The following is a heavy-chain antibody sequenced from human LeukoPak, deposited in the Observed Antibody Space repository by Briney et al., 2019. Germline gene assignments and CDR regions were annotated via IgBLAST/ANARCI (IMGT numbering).Heavy chain of an antibody. CDR1: GGSISSYY. CDR2: IYYSGST. V-gene: IGHV4-59*12. Sequence: SETLSLTCTVSGGSISSYYWSWIRQPPGKGLEWIGYIYYSGSTNYNPSLKSRVTISVDTSKNQFSLKLNSVTAADMAVYYCARDYDVLTAYPPTQLFDSWGQGTLVTVSS. CDR3: ARDYDVLTAYPPTQLFDS. J-gene: IGHJ5*01. D-gene: IGHD3-9*01.